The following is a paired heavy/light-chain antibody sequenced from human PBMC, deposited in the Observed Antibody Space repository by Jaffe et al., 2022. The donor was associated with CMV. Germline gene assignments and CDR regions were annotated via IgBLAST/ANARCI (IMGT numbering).Light chain of an antibody. CDR3: TQATQFPYT. CDR1: QSLVHSDGNTY. J-gene: IGKJ2*01. CDR2: KIS. Sequence: DIVMTQTPLSSPVTLGQPASISCRSSQSLVHSDGNTYLSWLQQRPGQPPRLLIYKISNRFSGVPDRFSGSGAGTDFTLKISRVEAEDVGVYYCTQATQFPYTFGQGTKLEIK. V-gene: IGKV2-24*01.
Heavy chain of an antibody. Sequence: EVQLVESGGGLIQPGGSLRLSCAASGFTVSSNYMSWVRQAPGKGLEWVSVIYSGGSTYYADSVKGRFTISRDNSKNTLYLQMNSLRAEDTAVYYCASSLPKYYYDSSGSDYWGQGTLVTVSS. D-gene: IGHD3-22*01. J-gene: IGHJ4*02. CDR1: GFTVSSNY. CDR2: IYSGGST. CDR3: ASSLPKYYYDSSGSDY. V-gene: IGHV3-53*01.